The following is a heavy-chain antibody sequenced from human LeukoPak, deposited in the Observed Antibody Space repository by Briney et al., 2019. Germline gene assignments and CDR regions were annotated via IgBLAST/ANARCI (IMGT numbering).Heavy chain of an antibody. CDR1: GFTFSNYA. CDR2: MSGSGGST. V-gene: IGHV3-23*01. CDR3: AKALWYRSGWYGFDY. J-gene: IGHJ4*02. Sequence: PGGSLRLSCAASGFTFSNYAMSWVRQAPGKGLEWVSSMSGSGGSTYYADSVKGRFTISRDNSKNTLYLQMNSLRAEDTAVYYCAKALWYRSGWYGFDYWGQGTLVTVSS. D-gene: IGHD6-19*01.